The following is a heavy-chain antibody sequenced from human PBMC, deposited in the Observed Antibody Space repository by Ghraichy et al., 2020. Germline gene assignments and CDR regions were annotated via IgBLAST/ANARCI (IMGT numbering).Heavy chain of an antibody. CDR2: INHSGST. CDR1: GGSFSGYY. Sequence: SETLSLTCAVYGGSFSGYYWSWIRQPPGKGLEWIGEINHSGSTNYNPSLKSRVTISVDTSKNQFSLKLSSVIAADTAVYYCARVSTLCSGGSCYLNKPANWFDPWGQGTQVTVSS. D-gene: IGHD2-15*01. V-gene: IGHV4-34*01. CDR3: ARVSTLCSGGSCYLNKPANWFDP. J-gene: IGHJ5*02.